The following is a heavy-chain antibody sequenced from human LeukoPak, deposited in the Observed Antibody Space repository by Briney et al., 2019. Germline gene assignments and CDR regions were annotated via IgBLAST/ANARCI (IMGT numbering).Heavy chain of an antibody. V-gene: IGHV3-7*05. D-gene: IGHD6-19*01. J-gene: IGHJ4*02. Sequence: GGSLRLSCAASEFTFSSYWMSWVRQAPGKGLEWVANIKQDGSEKYYVDSVKGRFTISRDNAKNSLFLQMNSLRAEDTAVYYCARGNFSSGLFYFDYWGQGTLVTVSS. CDR1: EFTFSSYW. CDR3: ARGNFSSGLFYFDY. CDR2: IKQDGSEK.